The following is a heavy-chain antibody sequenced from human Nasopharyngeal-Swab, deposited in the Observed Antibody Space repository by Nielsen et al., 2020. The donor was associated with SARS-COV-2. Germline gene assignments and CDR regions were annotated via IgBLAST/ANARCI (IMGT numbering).Heavy chain of an antibody. CDR2: INAGNGNT. D-gene: IGHD3-10*01. CDR1: GYTFTSYA. J-gene: IGHJ4*02. CDR3: ARDRIDSGFDY. V-gene: IGHV1-3*01. Sequence: ASVKVSCKATGYTFTSYAMHWVRQAPGQRLEWMGWINAGNGNTKYSQKFQGRVTITRDTSASTAYMELSSLRSEDTAVYYCARDRIDSGFDYWGQGTLVTVSS.